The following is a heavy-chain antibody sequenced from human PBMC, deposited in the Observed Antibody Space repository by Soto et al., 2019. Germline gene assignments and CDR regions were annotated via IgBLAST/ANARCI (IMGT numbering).Heavy chain of an antibody. CDR3: ASGPYGMDV. Sequence: QVQLVQSGTEVKKPGSSVKVSCKASGGTFSSYAINWVRQARGQGLEWMGKITSILSIANYAQKFQGRVSITADKSTSTGYMELSSLRSEDTAVYYCASGPYGMDVWGQGTTVTVSS. CDR1: GGTFSSYA. V-gene: IGHV1-69*02. CDR2: ITSILSIA. J-gene: IGHJ6*02.